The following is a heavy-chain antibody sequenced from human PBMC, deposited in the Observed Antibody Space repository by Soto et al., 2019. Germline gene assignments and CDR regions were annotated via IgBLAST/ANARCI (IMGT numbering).Heavy chain of an antibody. CDR3: ARPAGYSSGWYGY. CDR2: FYSGST. Sequence: PSETLSLTCIVSGASISSRSSYWGWIRQPPGKGLEWVGTFYSGSTYNNPSLKSRVTIAVDTSKNQFSLKLSSVAAEDTAVYYCARPAGYSSGWYGYWGQGTLATVSS. J-gene: IGHJ4*02. V-gene: IGHV4-39*01. D-gene: IGHD6-19*01. CDR1: GASISSRSSY.